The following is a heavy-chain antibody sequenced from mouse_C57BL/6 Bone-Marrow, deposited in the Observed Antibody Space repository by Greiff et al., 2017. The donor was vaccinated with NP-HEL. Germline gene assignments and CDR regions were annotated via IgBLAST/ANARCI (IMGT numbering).Heavy chain of an antibody. J-gene: IGHJ3*01. V-gene: IGHV14-4*01. Sequence: VQLKQSGAELVRPGASVKLSCTASGFNIKDDYMHWVKQRPDQGLEWIGWIDTGNGDTEYASKFQGKATITADTSANTAYLQLSSLTSEDTAVYYCTTSGGYWFAYWGQGTLVTVSA. CDR2: IDTGNGDT. D-gene: IGHD1-1*02. CDR1: GFNIKDDY. CDR3: TTSGGYWFAY.